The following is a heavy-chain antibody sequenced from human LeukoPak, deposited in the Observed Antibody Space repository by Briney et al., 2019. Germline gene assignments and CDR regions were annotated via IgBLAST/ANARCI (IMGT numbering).Heavy chain of an antibody. J-gene: IGHJ6*03. Sequence: ASVKVSCKASGYTFTGYYMHWVRQAPGQGLEWMGWINPNSGGTNYAQKFQGRVTMTRDTSISTAYMELSRLRSDDTAVYYCARDLRRNWNYVYYYYYMDVWGKGTTVTVS. CDR3: ARDLRRNWNYVYYYYYMDV. V-gene: IGHV1-2*02. D-gene: IGHD1-7*01. CDR2: INPNSGGT. CDR1: GYTFTGYY.